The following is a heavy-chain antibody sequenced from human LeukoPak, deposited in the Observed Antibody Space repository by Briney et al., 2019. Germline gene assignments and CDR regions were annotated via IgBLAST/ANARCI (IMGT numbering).Heavy chain of an antibody. Sequence: GGSLRLSCAASGFTFSSYFMSWVRQAPGKGLEWVSTVDVSGGTTYYADSVKGRFTISRDNSKNTLYLEMNSLRAEDTAVYYCAKDIGSYYDYWGQGILATVSS. CDR3: AKDIGSYYDY. CDR2: VDVSGGTT. CDR1: GFTFSSYF. J-gene: IGHJ4*02. D-gene: IGHD3-10*01. V-gene: IGHV3-23*01.